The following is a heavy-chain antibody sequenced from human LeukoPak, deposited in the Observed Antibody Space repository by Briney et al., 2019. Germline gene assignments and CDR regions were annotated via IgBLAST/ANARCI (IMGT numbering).Heavy chain of an antibody. Sequence: SETLSLTCAVSGYSISSGYYWGWIRQPPGKGLEWIGSIHHSGSTYYNPSLKSRVTISVDTSKNQFSLKLSSVTAADTAVYYCARRALTSVHQPLSHYYFDYWGQGTLVTVSS. CDR1: GYSISSGYY. CDR2: IHHSGST. CDR3: ARRALTSVHQPLSHYYFDY. V-gene: IGHV4-38-2*01. D-gene: IGHD2-2*01. J-gene: IGHJ4*02.